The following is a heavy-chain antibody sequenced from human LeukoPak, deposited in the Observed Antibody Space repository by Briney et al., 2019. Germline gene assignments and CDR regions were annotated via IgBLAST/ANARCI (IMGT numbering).Heavy chain of an antibody. J-gene: IGHJ5*02. CDR1: GGSISSSSYY. CDR2: IYYSGST. D-gene: IGHD2-2*01. CDR3: ARDTRVVVPATHGNWFDP. Sequence: SETLSLTCTVSGGSISSSSYYWGWIRQPPGKGLEWIGSIYYSGSTYYNPSLKSRVTISVDTSKNQFSLKLSSVTAADTAVYYCARDTRVVVPATHGNWFDPWGQGTLVTVSS. V-gene: IGHV4-39*07.